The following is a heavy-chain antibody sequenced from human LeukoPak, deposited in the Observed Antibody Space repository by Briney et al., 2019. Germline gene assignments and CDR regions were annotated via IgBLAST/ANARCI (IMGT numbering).Heavy chain of an antibody. CDR3: ARVRSGYDYYYGMDV. Sequence: WASVKVSCKASVYTFTTYDINLVRQATGQGLEWMGWMNPNNGYTGYAQKFQGRVTMTRNTSISTAYMELSSLRSEDTAVYYCARVRSGYDYYYGMDVWGQGTTVTVSS. D-gene: IGHD1-26*01. CDR2: MNPNNGYT. J-gene: IGHJ6*02. CDR1: VYTFTTYD. V-gene: IGHV1-8*01.